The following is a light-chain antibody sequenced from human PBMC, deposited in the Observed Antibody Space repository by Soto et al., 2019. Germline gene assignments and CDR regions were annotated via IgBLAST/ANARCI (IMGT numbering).Light chain of an antibody. CDR3: QQYGTSTWT. CDR1: QSVSRNY. Sequence: EIVLTQSPGTLSLSPGERATLSCRAAQSVSRNYLAWYQQKPGQAPRLLMYGXXXXXXXXXXXXSGSGSGXXXTLTINRLEPEDFAVYYCQQYGTSTWTFGQGTKVDIK. CDR2: GXX. J-gene: IGKJ1*01. V-gene: IGKV3-20*01.